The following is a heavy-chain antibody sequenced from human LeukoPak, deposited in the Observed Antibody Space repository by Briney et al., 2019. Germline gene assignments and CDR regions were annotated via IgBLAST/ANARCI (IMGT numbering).Heavy chain of an antibody. D-gene: IGHD3-16*01. J-gene: IGHJ4*02. CDR3: ARQAWGRIDY. CDR2: IYYSGST. V-gene: IGHV4-59*08. Sequence: PSETLSLTCTVSGGSISSYYWSWIRQPPGKGLEWIGYIYYSGSTNYNPSLKSRVTISVDTSKNQFSLKLSSVTAADTAVYYCARQAWGRIDYWGQGTLVTVSS. CDR1: GGSISSYY.